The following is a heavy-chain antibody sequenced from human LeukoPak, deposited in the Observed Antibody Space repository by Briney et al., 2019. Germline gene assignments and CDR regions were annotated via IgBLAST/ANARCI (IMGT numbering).Heavy chain of an antibody. CDR1: GFTFSRYG. CDR3: DPHDSASQF. J-gene: IGHJ4*02. V-gene: IGHV3-30*03. Sequence: GRSLRLSCAASGFTFSRYGMHWVRQAPGKGLQWVSFISSDGSNKCYADSVKGRFTISRDNSRNTLYLQMNSLRDEDTAVYYCDPHDSASQFWGQGTLVTVSS. D-gene: IGHD6-6*01. CDR2: ISSDGSNK.